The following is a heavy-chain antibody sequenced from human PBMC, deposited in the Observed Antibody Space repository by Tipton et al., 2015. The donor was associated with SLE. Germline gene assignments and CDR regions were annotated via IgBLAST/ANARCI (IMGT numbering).Heavy chain of an antibody. CDR1: GLTFSNYA. Sequence: SLRLSCAASGLTFSNYAMTWVRQAPEKGLEWVSIITGSGDSPYYADSVKGRFTISRDNSKNTLYLQMNSLRAEDTAIYYCAKAGYCSGGNCHTYYFDYWGRGTLVTVSS. CDR2: ITGSGDSP. CDR3: AKAGYCSGGNCHTYYFDY. V-gene: IGHV3-23*01. J-gene: IGHJ4*01. D-gene: IGHD2-15*01.